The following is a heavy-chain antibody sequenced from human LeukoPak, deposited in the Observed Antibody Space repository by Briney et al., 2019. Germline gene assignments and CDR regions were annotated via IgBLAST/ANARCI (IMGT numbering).Heavy chain of an antibody. J-gene: IGHJ4*02. CDR3: TIAGSYRFDY. V-gene: IGHV3-74*01. CDR1: GFAFSSSW. CDR2: MNSDGTTT. D-gene: IGHD3-16*02. Sequence: QPGGSLRLSCAGSGFAFSSSWMHWVRQAPGKGLVWVSRMNSDGTTTNYADSVKGRFAISRDNAKNTLYLQMNSLTVEDTAVYYCTIAGSYRFDYWGQGTLVTVSP.